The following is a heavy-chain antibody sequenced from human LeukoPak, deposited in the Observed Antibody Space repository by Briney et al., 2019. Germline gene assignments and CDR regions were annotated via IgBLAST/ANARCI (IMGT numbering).Heavy chain of an antibody. J-gene: IGHJ6*03. CDR1: GGSFSNYY. V-gene: IGHV4-34*01. CDR3: ARRWNYGRNYYIDV. Sequence: PLETLSLTCAVYGGSFSNYYWNWIRQPPGKGLEWLGEINDNVRANYNPSLMSRVTVSVDTSKNQFSLRLTSVTATDTAVYYCARRWNYGRNYYIDVWGKGATVRVSS. CDR2: INDNVRA. D-gene: IGHD1-7*01.